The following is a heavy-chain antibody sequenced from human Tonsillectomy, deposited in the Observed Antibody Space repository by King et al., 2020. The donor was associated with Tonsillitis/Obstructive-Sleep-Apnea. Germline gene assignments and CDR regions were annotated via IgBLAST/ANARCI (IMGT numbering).Heavy chain of an antibody. CDR3: ATYGKYCYDTSGYYYYLDY. Sequence: QLVQSGAEVKKPGDSVKVSCKVPGYTVTDLAIHWVRQAPGKGLEWMGGFHPEDTETIYAQKFLGRVTLTEDTSTDTAYMELSSLSSEDTAVYYCATYGKYCYDTSGYYYYLDYWGQGTLVSVSS. CDR1: GYTVTDLA. CDR2: FHPEDTET. J-gene: IGHJ4*02. V-gene: IGHV1-24*01. D-gene: IGHD3-22*01.